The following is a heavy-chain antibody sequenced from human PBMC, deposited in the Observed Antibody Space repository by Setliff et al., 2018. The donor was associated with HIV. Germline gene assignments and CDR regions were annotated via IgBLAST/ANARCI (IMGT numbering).Heavy chain of an antibody. CDR2: IYWDDDK. V-gene: IGHV2-5*02. D-gene: IGHD7-27*01. CDR3: AHNINWGSDWYFYL. Sequence: SGPTLVNPTQTLTLTCNFSGFLFSTNRVGVGWIRQPPGKALEWLALIYWDDDKRYSPSLKSRLTITKGTSKNQVVLTMTNMDPVDTATYYCAHNINWGSDWYFYLWGRGTLVTVSS. CDR1: GFLFSTNRVG. J-gene: IGHJ2*01.